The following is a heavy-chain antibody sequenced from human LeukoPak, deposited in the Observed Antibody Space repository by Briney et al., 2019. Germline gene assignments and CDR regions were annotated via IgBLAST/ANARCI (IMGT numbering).Heavy chain of an antibody. CDR3: ARTRSGYSTLGY. Sequence: SETLSLTCTVSVDSISPYYWSWIRQPPGGGLEWIGYVFYTGSTNYNPSLKSRVTISVDTSRNQFSLKLTSVTAADTAVYYCARTRSGYSTLGYWGQGTLVTVSS. D-gene: IGHD1-26*01. CDR2: VFYTGST. V-gene: IGHV4-59*01. J-gene: IGHJ4*02. CDR1: VDSISPYY.